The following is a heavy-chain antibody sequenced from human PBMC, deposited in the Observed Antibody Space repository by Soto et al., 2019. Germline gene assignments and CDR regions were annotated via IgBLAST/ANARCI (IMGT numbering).Heavy chain of an antibody. V-gene: IGHV4-59*01. CDR1: GGSISSYY. CDR3: ARARRYYDSSGYFTYYFDY. D-gene: IGHD3-22*01. CDR2: IYYSGST. Sequence: PSENLSLTCRPSGGSISSYYWSWVRQPPGKGLEWIGYIYYSGSTNYNPSLKSRVTISVDTSKNQFSLKLSSVTAADTAVYYCARARRYYDSSGYFTYYFDYWGQGTLVTVSS. J-gene: IGHJ4*02.